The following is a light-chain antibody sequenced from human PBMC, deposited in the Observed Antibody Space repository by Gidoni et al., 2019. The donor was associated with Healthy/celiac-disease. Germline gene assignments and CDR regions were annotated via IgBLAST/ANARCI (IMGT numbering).Light chain of an antibody. J-gene: IGKJ5*01. Sequence: DIQMTQSPSSLSASVGDRVTITCRASQSISSYLNWYQQKPGKAPKLLIYAASRLQSGVASRFSGSGSVTDFTLTISSLQPEDFATDYCQQSYSTPLSFXQXTRLXIK. CDR2: AAS. CDR3: QQSYSTPLS. CDR1: QSISSY. V-gene: IGKV1-39*01.